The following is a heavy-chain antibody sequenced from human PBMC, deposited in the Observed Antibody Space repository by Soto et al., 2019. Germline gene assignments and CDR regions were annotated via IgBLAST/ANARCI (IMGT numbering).Heavy chain of an antibody. CDR2: IYYSGST. J-gene: IGHJ5*02. CDR1: GGSISSYY. Sequence: QVQLQESGPGLVKPSETPSLTCTVSGGSISSYYWSWIRQPPGKGLEWIGYIYYSGSTNYNPSLKGRVTISVAKSKNQFSLKLGSLPAADPAVYYCARYYGSGSYYISPLNWFDPWGQGTLVTVS. D-gene: IGHD3-10*01. V-gene: IGHV4-59*01. CDR3: ARYYGSGSYYISPLNWFDP.